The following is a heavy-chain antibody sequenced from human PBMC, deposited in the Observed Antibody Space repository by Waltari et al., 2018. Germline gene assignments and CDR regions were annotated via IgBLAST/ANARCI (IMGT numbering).Heavy chain of an antibody. J-gene: IGHJ4*02. V-gene: IGHV3-74*01. D-gene: IGHD3-10*01. Sequence: EVQLVESGGGLVRPGGSLGLSCEASGLPFNTYWMPWVRQAPGRGLGWVARINSEGSLISYAASVKGRFTISRDNAKNTLYLQMNSLRAEDTAVYYCARGGGSLDYWGQGTQVTVSS. CDR3: ARGGGSLDY. CDR1: GLPFNTYW. CDR2: INSEGSLI.